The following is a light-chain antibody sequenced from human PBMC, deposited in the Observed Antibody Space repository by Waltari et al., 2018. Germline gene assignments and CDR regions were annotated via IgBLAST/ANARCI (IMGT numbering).Light chain of an antibody. CDR3: SSFTSSTTGI. J-gene: IGLJ2*01. CDR2: DVS. CDR1: SSASGGYTY. V-gene: IGLV2-14*03. Sequence: SALTQPDSVSGSPGQSFTISCSGLSSASGGYTYVSWYQHHPGEAPKVIIYDVSNRPSGVSNRFSGSKSGSSASLTISGLQAEDEADYYCSSFTSSTTGIFGGGTKLTVL.